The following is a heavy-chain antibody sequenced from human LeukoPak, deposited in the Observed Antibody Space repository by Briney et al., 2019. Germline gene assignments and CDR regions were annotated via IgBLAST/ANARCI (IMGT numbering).Heavy chain of an antibody. J-gene: IGHJ4*02. V-gene: IGHV3-30*02. CDR3: AKSPSSWSTYNDY. Sequence: GGSLRLSCAASGFTFSSYGMHWVRQAPGKGLEWVAFIRYDGSNKYYADSVKGRFTISRDNSKNTLYLQMNSLRAEDTAVYYCAKSPSSWSTYNDYWGQGTLVTVSS. CDR1: GFTFSSYG. CDR2: IRYDGSNK. D-gene: IGHD6-13*01.